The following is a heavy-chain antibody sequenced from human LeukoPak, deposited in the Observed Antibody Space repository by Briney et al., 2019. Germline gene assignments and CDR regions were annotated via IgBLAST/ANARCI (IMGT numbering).Heavy chain of an antibody. Sequence: SETLSLTCTVSGGSISSSSYYWGWIRQPPGKGLEWIGYIYYSGSTNYNPSLKSRVTISVDTSKNQFSLKLSSVTAADTAVYYCARTLRGSWKLFDYWGQGTLVTVSS. J-gene: IGHJ4*02. CDR2: IYYSGST. D-gene: IGHD6-13*01. CDR1: GGSISSSSYY. CDR3: ARTLRGSWKLFDY. V-gene: IGHV4-61*05.